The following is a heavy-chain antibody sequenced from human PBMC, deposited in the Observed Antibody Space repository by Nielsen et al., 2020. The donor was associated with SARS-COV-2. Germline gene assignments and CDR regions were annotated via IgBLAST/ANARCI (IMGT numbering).Heavy chain of an antibody. CDR3: ARDGRSTRYYGSGSQNYYYGMDV. V-gene: IGHV1-69*13. CDR2: IIPIFGTA. J-gene: IGHJ6*02. D-gene: IGHD3-10*01. Sequence: SVKVSCKASGGTFSSYAISWVRQAPGQGLEWMGGIIPIFGTANYAQKFQGRVTITADESTSTAYMELSSLRSEDTAVYYCARDGRSTRYYGSGSQNYYYGMDVWGQGTTVTVSS. CDR1: GGTFSSYA.